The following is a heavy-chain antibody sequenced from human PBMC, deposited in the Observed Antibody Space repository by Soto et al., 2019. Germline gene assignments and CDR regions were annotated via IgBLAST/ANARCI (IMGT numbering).Heavy chain of an antibody. CDR3: ERDFYGGYTYGTGDY. V-gene: IGHV3-7*01. Sequence: PGGSLRLSCAASGFMFSAYWMSWVRQAPGKGLEWVANIHGDGGKIYYVDSVKGRFTISRDNAKRSLYLQMNSLRAEDTAVYYCERDFYGGYTYGTGDYWGQGAPVTVYS. D-gene: IGHD5-18*01. J-gene: IGHJ4*02. CDR1: GFMFSAYW. CDR2: IHGDGGKI.